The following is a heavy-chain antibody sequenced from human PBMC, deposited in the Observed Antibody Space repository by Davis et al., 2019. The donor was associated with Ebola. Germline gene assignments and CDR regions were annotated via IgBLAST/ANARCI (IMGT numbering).Heavy chain of an antibody. CDR3: ARDQGSRGLDY. D-gene: IGHD3-10*01. CDR1: GYTLTELS. J-gene: IGHJ4*02. Sequence: ASVKVSCKVSGYTLTELSMHWVRQAPGQGLEWMGWISAYNGNTNYAQKLQGRVTMTTDTSTSTAYMELRSLRSDDTAVYSCARDQGSRGLDYWGQGTLVTVSS. V-gene: IGHV1-18*01. CDR2: ISAYNGNT.